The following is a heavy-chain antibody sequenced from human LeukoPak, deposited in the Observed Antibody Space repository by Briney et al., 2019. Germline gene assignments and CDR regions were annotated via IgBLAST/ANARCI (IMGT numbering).Heavy chain of an antibody. CDR2: IYTSGTT. J-gene: IGHJ2*01. CDR1: GASISSGSYY. Sequence: SETLSLTCTVSGASISSGSYYWSWIQQPAWKGLEWIGRIYTSGTTYYKPSLKRPSTMTIDTSQNQFSLKLSSLTAPHTAACYCARLGFTYGYFDLWGRGTLVTVSS. V-gene: IGHV4-61*02. D-gene: IGHD3-10*01. CDR3: ARLGFTYGYFDL.